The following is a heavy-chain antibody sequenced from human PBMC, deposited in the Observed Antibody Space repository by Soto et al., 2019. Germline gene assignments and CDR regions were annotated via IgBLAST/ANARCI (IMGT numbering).Heavy chain of an antibody. CDR2: ISYDGSNK. D-gene: IGHD2-15*01. J-gene: IGHJ4*02. V-gene: IGHV3-30-3*01. CDR1: GFTFSSYA. CDR3: ARGYCSGGSCRTGY. Sequence: QVQLVESGGGVVQPGRSLRLSCAASGFTFSSYAMHWVRQAPGKGLEWVAVISYDGSNKYYADSVKGRFTTSRDNSKNTLYLQMNSLRAEDTAVYYCARGYCSGGSCRTGYWGQGTLVTVSS.